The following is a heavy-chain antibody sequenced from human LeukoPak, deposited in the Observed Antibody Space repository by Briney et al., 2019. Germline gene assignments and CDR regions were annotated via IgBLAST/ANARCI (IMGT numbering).Heavy chain of an antibody. D-gene: IGHD5/OR15-5a*01. V-gene: IGHV5-51*01. CDR2: IYPGDSDT. CDR1: GYNFRSYW. CDR3: ALSVDKYYFDY. Sequence: GESLKISCQGSGYNFRSYWIGWVRQMPGKGLEWMGIIYPGDSDTRYSPSFQGQVTISADKSISTAYLQWSSLKASDTAMYYCALSVDKYYFDYWGQGTLVTVSS. J-gene: IGHJ4*02.